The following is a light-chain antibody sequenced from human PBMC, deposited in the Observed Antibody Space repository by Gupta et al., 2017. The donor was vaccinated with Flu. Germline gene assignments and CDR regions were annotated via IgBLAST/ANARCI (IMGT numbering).Light chain of an antibody. Sequence: HSALTPPASVSVSPCQSITTSCTGTTSDVGGYNSVSWYQQRPGTAPKLMIYDVSNRPSGSSNRFSGSKSGNTAALTISGLQAEDEADYYCSAYTSGSTIVVAFGGGTKLTVL. CDR3: SAYTSGSTIVVA. V-gene: IGLV2-14*01. J-gene: IGLJ2*01. CDR1: TSDVGGYNS. CDR2: DVS.